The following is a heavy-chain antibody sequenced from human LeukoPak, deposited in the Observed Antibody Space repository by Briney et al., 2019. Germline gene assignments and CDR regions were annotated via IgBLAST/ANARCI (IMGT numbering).Heavy chain of an antibody. J-gene: IGHJ5*02. D-gene: IGHD2/OR15-2a*01. Sequence: ASVKVSCKASGYTFSDYYIHWVRQAPGQGLEWMGWINPNTGTTKIPQRFQGRVTMTRDTSISSAYMDLNRLTSDDTAVYYCERGTKPVLVTNSFDPWGQGTLVTVSS. CDR2: INPNTGTT. CDR3: ERGTKPVLVTNSFDP. V-gene: IGHV1-2*02. CDR1: GYTFSDYY.